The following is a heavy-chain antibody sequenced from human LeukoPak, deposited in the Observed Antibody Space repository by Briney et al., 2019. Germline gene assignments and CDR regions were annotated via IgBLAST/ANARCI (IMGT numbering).Heavy chain of an antibody. CDR2: IRSKAYGGTT. CDR1: GFTFGDYA. V-gene: IGHV3-49*04. J-gene: IGHJ4*02. Sequence: GGSLRLSCTASGFTFGDYAMSWVRQAPGKGLEWVGFIRSKAYGGTTGYAASVKGRFTISRDDSKSIAYLQMNSLQTDDTAVYYCSRWGPTVSFDYWGQGTLVTVSS. CDR3: SRWGPTVSFDY. D-gene: IGHD4-17*01.